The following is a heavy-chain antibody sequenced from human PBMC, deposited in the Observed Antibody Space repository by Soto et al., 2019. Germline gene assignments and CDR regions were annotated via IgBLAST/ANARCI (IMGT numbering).Heavy chain of an antibody. CDR2: ISVYNGNT. CDR1: GYTFTSYG. Sequence: ASVMVSCKASGYTFTSYGISWVRQAPGQGLEWMGWISVYNGNTNYAQKLQGRGTMTADTSTSTAYMELRSLRSDDTAVYYCARAESMDVWGQGTTVTVSS. J-gene: IGHJ6*02. CDR3: ARAESMDV. V-gene: IGHV1-18*01.